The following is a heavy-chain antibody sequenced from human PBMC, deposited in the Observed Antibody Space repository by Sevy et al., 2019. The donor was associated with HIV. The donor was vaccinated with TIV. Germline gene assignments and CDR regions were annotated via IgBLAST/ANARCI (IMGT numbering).Heavy chain of an antibody. J-gene: IGHJ6*02. CDR1: GYTLTQLS. CDR3: ATGKGSGDRKKYGMDV. Sequence: ASVKVSCKDSGYTLTQLSMHWVRQAPGKGLEWMGGFDPEDGEIIYAQTFQGRVTMTEDTSTDTAYMELSSLRSEDTAVYYCATGKGSGDRKKYGMDVWGQGTTVTVSS. V-gene: IGHV1-24*01. D-gene: IGHD6-19*01. CDR2: FDPEDGEI.